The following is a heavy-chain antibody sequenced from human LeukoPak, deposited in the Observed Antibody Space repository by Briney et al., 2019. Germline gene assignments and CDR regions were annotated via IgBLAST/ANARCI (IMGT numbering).Heavy chain of an antibody. CDR1: GGSISSSSYY. D-gene: IGHD3-22*01. J-gene: IGHJ4*02. Sequence: SETLSLTCTASGGSISSSSYYWGWIRQPPGKGLEWIGSIYYSGSTYYNPSLKSRVIISVDTSKNQFSLKLSSVTAADTAVYYCARQEYYFDSSGYYRPLYFDYWGQGTLVTVSS. V-gene: IGHV4-39*07. CDR3: ARQEYYFDSSGYYRPLYFDY. CDR2: IYYSGST.